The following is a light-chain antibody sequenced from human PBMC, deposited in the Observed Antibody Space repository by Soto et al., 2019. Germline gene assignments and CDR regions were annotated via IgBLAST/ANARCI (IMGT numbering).Light chain of an antibody. J-gene: IGLJ3*02. CDR2: SNN. Sequence: QSVLTQPPSVSGTPGQRVTISCSGSNSNIGSNTVNWYQQFPGTAPKLLIYSNNQRPSGVPDRFSGSKSGTSASLAIRGLRSEDEADYYCATWDDSLRGRVFGGGTKLTVL. V-gene: IGLV1-44*01. CDR1: NSNIGSNT. CDR3: ATWDDSLRGRV.